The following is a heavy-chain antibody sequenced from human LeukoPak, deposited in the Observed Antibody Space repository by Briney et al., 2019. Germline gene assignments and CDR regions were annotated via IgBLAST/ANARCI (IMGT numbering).Heavy chain of an antibody. CDR1: GFTFSSYA. CDR2: ISYDGSNK. V-gene: IGHV3-30-3*01. Sequence: PGRSLRLSCAASGFTFSSYAMHWVRQAPGKGLEWVAVISYDGSNKYYADSVKGRFTISRDNSKNTLYLQMNSLRAEDTAVYYCARVVVAVIGSSASWYFDLWGRGTLVTVSS. D-gene: IGHD2-15*01. CDR3: ARVVVAVIGSSASWYFDL. J-gene: IGHJ2*01.